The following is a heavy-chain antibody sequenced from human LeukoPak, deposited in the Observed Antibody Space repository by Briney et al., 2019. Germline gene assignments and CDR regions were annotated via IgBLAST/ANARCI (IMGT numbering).Heavy chain of an antibody. V-gene: IGHV3-7*01. CDR1: GFTFSSSW. D-gene: IGHD4-17*01. CDR2: INPDGSDK. CDR3: AKYSHYGDGTV. J-gene: IGHJ4*02. Sequence: PGGSLRLSCAASGFTFSSSWMSWVRQAPGKGLQWLANINPDGSDKYYVDSVKGRFTISRDNAKNSLFLQLNGLRAEDTAVYYCAKYSHYGDGTVWGQGTLVTVSS.